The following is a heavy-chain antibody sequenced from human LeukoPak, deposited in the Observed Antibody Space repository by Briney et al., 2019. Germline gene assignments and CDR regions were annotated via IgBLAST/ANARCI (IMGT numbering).Heavy chain of an antibody. CDR1: GGSFSGYY. V-gene: IGHV4-34*01. J-gene: IGHJ6*03. Sequence: SGTLSLTCAVYGGSFSGYYWSWIRQPPGKGLEWIGEINHSGSTNYNPSLKSRVTISVDTSKNQFSLKLSSVTAADTAVYYCARGVIRYFDSSYYYSYMHVWGKGTTVTVSS. CDR3: ARGVIRYFDSSYYYSYMHV. D-gene: IGHD3-9*01. CDR2: INHSGST.